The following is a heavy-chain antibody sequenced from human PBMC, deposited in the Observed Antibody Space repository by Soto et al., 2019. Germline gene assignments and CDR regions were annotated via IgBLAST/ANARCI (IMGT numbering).Heavy chain of an antibody. Sequence: GGSLRLSCAASGFTVSNYAMSWVRQAPGKGLEWVSGISGGGGSTYYADSGKGRFTISRDNSKNTLYLHMNSLRAEDTAVYYCAKGGPRAYNRKPSSLWSRGPEEDFYYYYMDVWGKGTTVTVSS. CDR1: GFTVSNYA. D-gene: IGHD1-20*01. V-gene: IGHV3-23*01. J-gene: IGHJ6*03. CDR2: ISGGGGST. CDR3: AKGGPRAYNRKPSSLWSRGPEEDFYYYYMDV.